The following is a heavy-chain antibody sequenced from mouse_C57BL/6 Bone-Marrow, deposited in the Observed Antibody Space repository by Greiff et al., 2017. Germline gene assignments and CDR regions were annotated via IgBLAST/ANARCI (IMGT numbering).Heavy chain of an antibody. D-gene: IGHD1-1*01. CDR1: GYTFTSYW. J-gene: IGHJ4*01. Sequence: QVQLKQPGAELVKPGASVKLSCKASGYTFTSYWMHWVKQRPGQGLEWIGMIHPNSGSTNYNEKFKSKATLTVDKSSSTAYMQLSSLTSEDSAVYYCARGGITTVVAQMDYWGQGTSVTVSS. V-gene: IGHV1-64*01. CDR2: IHPNSGST. CDR3: ARGGITTVVAQMDY.